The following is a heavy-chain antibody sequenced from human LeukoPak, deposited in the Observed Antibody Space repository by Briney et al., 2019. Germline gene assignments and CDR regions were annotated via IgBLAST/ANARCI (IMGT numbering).Heavy chain of an antibody. V-gene: IGHV1-69*04. Sequence: SVKVSCKASGGTFSSYAISWVRQAPGHGLEWMGRIIPILGIANYAQKFQGRVTITADKSTSTAYMELSSLRSEDTAVYYCARDIVVVVAATPESAFDYWGQGTMVTVSS. D-gene: IGHD2-15*01. CDR2: IIPILGIA. CDR3: ARDIVVVVAATPESAFDY. CDR1: GGTFSSYA. J-gene: IGHJ4*02.